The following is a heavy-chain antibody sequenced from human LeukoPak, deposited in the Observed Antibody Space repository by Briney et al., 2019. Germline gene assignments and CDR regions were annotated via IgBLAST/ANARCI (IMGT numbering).Heavy chain of an antibody. J-gene: IGHJ5*02. Sequence: PSETLSLTCSISGESFSDLYWSWVRQSPGKALEWIGDINHSGNTDYSPSLKSRVTISLDTSKKQFSLNLTSVTAADTAVYYCARRLKYSSGWHIRPIWFDRWGQGSLVTVSS. D-gene: IGHD6-19*01. V-gene: IGHV4-34*01. CDR3: ARRLKYSSGWHIRPIWFDR. CDR1: GESFSDLY. CDR2: INHSGNT.